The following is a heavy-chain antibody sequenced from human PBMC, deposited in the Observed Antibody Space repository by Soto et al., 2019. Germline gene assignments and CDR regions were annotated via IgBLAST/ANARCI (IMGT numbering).Heavy chain of an antibody. D-gene: IGHD3-10*01. Sequence: SVKVSCKASGGTFSSYATSWVRQAPGQGLEWMGGIIPIFGTANYAQKFQGRVTITADESTSTAYMELSSLRSEDTAVYYCAGGPTMGFGDPYGMDVWGQGTTVTVSS. J-gene: IGHJ6*02. CDR2: IIPIFGTA. CDR1: GGTFSSYA. V-gene: IGHV1-69*13. CDR3: AGGPTMGFGDPYGMDV.